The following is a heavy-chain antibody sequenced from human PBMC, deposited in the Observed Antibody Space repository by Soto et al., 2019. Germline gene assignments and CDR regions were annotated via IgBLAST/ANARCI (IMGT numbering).Heavy chain of an antibody. Sequence: SETLSLTCAVSGVSISSSYWWSWVRQPPGKGLEWIGEIFQSGSTNYNPSLKTRVTISVDKSENQFSLKLTSVTAADTAVYYCAASQPGLLWFGELKSGMDVWGQGTAVTVSS. CDR3: AASQPGLLWFGELKSGMDV. CDR1: GVSISSSYW. V-gene: IGHV4-4*02. D-gene: IGHD3-10*01. J-gene: IGHJ6*02. CDR2: IFQSGST.